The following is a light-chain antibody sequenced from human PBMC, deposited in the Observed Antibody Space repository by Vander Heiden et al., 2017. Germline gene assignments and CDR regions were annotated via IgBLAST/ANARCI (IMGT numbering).Light chain of an antibody. J-gene: IGLJ2*01. V-gene: IGLV1-44*01. CDR3: AAWDDSLNGPV. CDR1: SSNIGSNT. CDR2: SNN. Sequence: GQRVTIPCSGSSSNIGSNTVNCYQQLPGTAPTLLIYSNNQRTSGVPDRFSGSKSGTSAALSISGRQAEEEADYYCAAWDDSLNGPVFGGGTKLTVL.